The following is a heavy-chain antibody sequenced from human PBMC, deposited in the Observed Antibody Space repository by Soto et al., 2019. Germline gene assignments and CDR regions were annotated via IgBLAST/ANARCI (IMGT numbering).Heavy chain of an antibody. J-gene: IGHJ4*02. D-gene: IGHD6-13*01. CDR1: GFTFSNYA. CDR3: AKDQGSSWYEIDY. Sequence: GSLRLSCAASGFTFSNYAVTWVRQAPGKGLEWVSTISGSGGSTYYADSVKGRFTTSRDNSKNTLYLQMNSLRAEDTAVYYCAKDQGSSWYEIDYWGQGT. V-gene: IGHV3-23*01. CDR2: ISGSGGST.